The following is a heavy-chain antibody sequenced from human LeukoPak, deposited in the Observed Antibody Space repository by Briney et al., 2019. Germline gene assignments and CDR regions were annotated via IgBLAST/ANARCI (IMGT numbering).Heavy chain of an antibody. Sequence: GSSVKVSCKASGGTFSSYAISWVRQAPGQGLEWMGGIIPIFGTANYAQKFQGRVTMTRNTSISTAYMELSSLRSEDTAVYYCARGGSMRRMDVWGQGTTVTVSS. CDR2: IIPIFGTA. J-gene: IGHJ6*02. V-gene: IGHV1-69*05. CDR3: ARGGSMRRMDV. CDR1: GGTFSSYA. D-gene: IGHD3-16*01.